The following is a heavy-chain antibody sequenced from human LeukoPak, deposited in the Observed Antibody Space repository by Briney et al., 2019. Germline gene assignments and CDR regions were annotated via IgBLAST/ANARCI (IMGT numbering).Heavy chain of an antibody. CDR2: IYSGGNT. CDR1: GFTVSSNY. D-gene: IGHD6-19*01. J-gene: IGHJ4*02. V-gene: IGHV3-53*01. CDR3: AREGLSGFVDY. Sequence: GGSLRLSCAASGFTVSSNYMSWVRQAPGKGLEWVSLIYSGGNTYYADSVKGRFTISRENAKNSLYLQMNSLRAEDTAVYYCAREGLSGFVDYWGQGTLVTVSS.